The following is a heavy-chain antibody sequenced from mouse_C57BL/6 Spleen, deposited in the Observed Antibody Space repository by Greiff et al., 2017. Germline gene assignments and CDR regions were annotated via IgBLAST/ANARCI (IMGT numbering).Heavy chain of an antibody. Sequence: EVKLEESGGDLVKPGGSLKLSCAASGFTFSSYGMSWVRQTPDKRLEWVATISSGGSYTYYPDSVKGRFTISRDNAKNTLYLQMSSLKSEDTAMYYCARRGDGYYFYYFDYWGQGTTLTVSS. CDR1: GFTFSSYG. CDR3: ARRGDGYYFYYFDY. J-gene: IGHJ2*01. V-gene: IGHV5-6*02. D-gene: IGHD2-3*01. CDR2: ISSGGSYT.